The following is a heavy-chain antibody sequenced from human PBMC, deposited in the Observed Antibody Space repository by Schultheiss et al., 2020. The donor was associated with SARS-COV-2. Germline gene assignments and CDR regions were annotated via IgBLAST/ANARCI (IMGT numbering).Heavy chain of an antibody. CDR3: ASDGSGSYYGWFDP. CDR2: IWYDGSNK. V-gene: IGHV3-33*01. Sequence: GESLKISCAASGFTFSSYGMHWVRQAPGKGLEWVAVIWYDGSNKYYADSVKGRFTISRDNSKNTLYLQMNSLRAEDTAVYYCASDGSGSYYGWFDPWGQGTLVTVSS. D-gene: IGHD3-10*01. CDR1: GFTFSSYG. J-gene: IGHJ5*02.